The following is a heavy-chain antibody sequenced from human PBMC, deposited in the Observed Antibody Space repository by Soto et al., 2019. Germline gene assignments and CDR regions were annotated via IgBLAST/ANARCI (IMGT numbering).Heavy chain of an antibody. D-gene: IGHD3-16*01. CDR1: GFTLSSYE. J-gene: IGHJ4*01. CDR3: VRDRSLKVPTSIDY. Sequence: EVQLVESGGGLVQPGGSLRLSCVGSGFTLSSYEMNWVRQAPGKGLEWVAWISYSGSPTGHADSVKGRFTISRDNAKNSLYIQMNSLRAEDTAVYYCVRDRSLKVPTSIDYWGRGALVTVSS. V-gene: IGHV3-48*03. CDR2: ISYSGSPT.